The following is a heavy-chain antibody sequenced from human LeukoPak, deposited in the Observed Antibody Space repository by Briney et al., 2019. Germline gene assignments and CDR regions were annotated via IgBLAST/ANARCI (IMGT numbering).Heavy chain of an antibody. J-gene: IGHJ3*02. Sequence: PGGSLRLSCAASGFTFSDYYMSWIRQAPGRGLEWVSYISSSGSTIYYADSVKGRFTISRDNAKNSLYLQMNSLRAEDTAVYYCASRRYSSSWYELGAFDIWGQGTMVTVSS. D-gene: IGHD6-13*01. V-gene: IGHV3-11*01. CDR3: ASRRYSSSWYELGAFDI. CDR1: GFTFSDYY. CDR2: ISSSGSTI.